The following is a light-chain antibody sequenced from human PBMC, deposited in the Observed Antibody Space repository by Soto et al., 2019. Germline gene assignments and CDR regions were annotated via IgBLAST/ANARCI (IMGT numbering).Light chain of an antibody. V-gene: IGKV1-5*01. CDR1: QTINRW. Sequence: DIQMTQSPSTLSASVGDRVTITCRASQTINRWLAWYQQKPGEVPKLLIYSASTLQSGVPSRFSGSGSETEFSLTIRALQPEDFATYYCQQLSRYPLTFGGGTKVDIK. CDR3: QQLSRYPLT. CDR2: SAS. J-gene: IGKJ4*01.